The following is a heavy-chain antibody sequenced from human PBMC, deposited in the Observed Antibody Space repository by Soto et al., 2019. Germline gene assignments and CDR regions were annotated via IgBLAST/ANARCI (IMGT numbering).Heavy chain of an antibody. Sequence: QLLQSGGGLVQPGGSLTLSCAASGFTFGTTDMSWVRQAPGEGLEWVSTIDGSGGITYYADSVKGRFTISRDNSRNPVYLQMNSLRGDDTALYYCVKNSGGFNTWGQGALVTVSS. V-gene: IGHV3-23*01. CDR1: GFTFGTTD. J-gene: IGHJ5*02. CDR2: IDGSGGIT. CDR3: VKNSGGFNT. D-gene: IGHD3-10*01.